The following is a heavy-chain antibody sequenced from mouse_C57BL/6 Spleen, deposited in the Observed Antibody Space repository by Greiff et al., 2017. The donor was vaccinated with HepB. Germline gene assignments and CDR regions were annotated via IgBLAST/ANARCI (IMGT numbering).Heavy chain of an antibody. V-gene: IGHV1-18*01. CDR2: INLNNGGT. CDR1: GYTFTDYN. J-gene: IGHJ2*01. D-gene: IGHD1-1*01. Sequence: EVQLQQSGPELVKPGASVKIPCKASGYTFTDYNMDWVKQSHGKSLEWIGDINLNNGGTIYNQKFKGKATLTVDKSSSPAYMELRSLTSEDTAVYYCARGPSYYGSSLDYWGQGTTLTVSS. CDR3: ARGPSYYGSSLDY.